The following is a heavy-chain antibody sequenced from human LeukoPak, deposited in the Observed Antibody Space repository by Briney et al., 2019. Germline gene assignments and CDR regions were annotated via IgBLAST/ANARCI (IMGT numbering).Heavy chain of an antibody. Sequence: GGSLRLSCAASGFTLSDYYMSWIRQAPGKGLEWVSYIGGSGATIYYADSVKGRFTISRDNSKNTLYLQMNSLRAEDTAVYYCARAASQYPYSSTDGYYFDYWGQGTLVTVSS. CDR2: IGGSGATI. CDR3: ARAASQYPYSSTDGYYFDY. D-gene: IGHD6-13*01. V-gene: IGHV3-11*04. J-gene: IGHJ4*02. CDR1: GFTLSDYY.